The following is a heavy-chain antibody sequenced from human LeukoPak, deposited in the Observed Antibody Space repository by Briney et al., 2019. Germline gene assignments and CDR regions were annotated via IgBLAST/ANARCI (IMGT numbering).Heavy chain of an antibody. V-gene: IGHV3-11*01. CDR3: ARRIYCSGGSCYSYYFDY. Sequence: PGGFLRLSCAASGFTFSDYYMSWIRQAPGKGLEWVSYISSSGSTIYYADSVKGRFTISRDNAKNSLYLQMNSLRAEDTAVYYCARRIYCSGGSCYSYYFDYWGQGTQVTVSP. J-gene: IGHJ4*02. CDR1: GFTFSDYY. D-gene: IGHD2-15*01. CDR2: ISSSGSTI.